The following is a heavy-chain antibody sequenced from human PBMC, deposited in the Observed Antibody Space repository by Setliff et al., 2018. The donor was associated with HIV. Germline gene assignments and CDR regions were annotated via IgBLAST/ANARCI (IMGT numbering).Heavy chain of an antibody. Sequence: SVKVSCKASGGTFSNYFISWIRQAPGQGLEWMGKIMPMLGTANYAQKFQGRVTITADESTSTVYMELRSLTSKDTAMYYCASDAGYIGSSWDRWGQGTLVT. J-gene: IGHJ4*02. D-gene: IGHD5-12*01. CDR2: IMPMLGTA. CDR1: GGTFSNYF. V-gene: IGHV1-69*11. CDR3: ASDAGYIGSSWDR.